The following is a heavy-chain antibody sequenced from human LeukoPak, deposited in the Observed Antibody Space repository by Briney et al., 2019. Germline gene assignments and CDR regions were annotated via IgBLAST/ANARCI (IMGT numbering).Heavy chain of an antibody. CDR2: IYWDDDK. CDR1: GFSLNTSGVN. CDR3: AHLGGGY. Sequence: SGPTLVNPTQTLTLTCTFSGFSLNTSGVNVGWIRQPPGQALEWLALIYWDDDKRYSPSLKSRLTVTKDTSKNQVVLTMTNMDPVDTATFYCAHLGGGYWGQGTLVTVSS. V-gene: IGHV2-5*02. J-gene: IGHJ4*02. D-gene: IGHD2-15*01.